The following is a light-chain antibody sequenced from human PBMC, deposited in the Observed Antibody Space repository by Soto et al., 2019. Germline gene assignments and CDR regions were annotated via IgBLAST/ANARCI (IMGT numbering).Light chain of an antibody. CDR2: KNN. CDR1: SSNIGSNS. J-gene: IGLJ1*01. Sequence: QLVLTQPPSASGTPGQRVTISCSGSSSNIGSNSVYWYQQLPGTAPKLLIYKNNKRPSGVPDRFSGSKSGTSASLAISGLRSEDEADYYCAAWDDSLTGYVFGSGTKLTVL. CDR3: AAWDDSLTGYV. V-gene: IGLV1-47*01.